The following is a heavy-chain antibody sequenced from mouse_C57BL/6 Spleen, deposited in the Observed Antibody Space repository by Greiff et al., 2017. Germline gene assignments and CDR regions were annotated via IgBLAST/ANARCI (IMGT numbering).Heavy chain of an antibody. Sequence: EVKLVESGGGLVKPGGSLKLSCAASGFTFSSYAMSWVRQTPEKRLEWVATISDGGSYTYYPDNVKGRFTISRDNAKNNLYLQMSHLNSEDTAIYYCAIITTVVGYAMDYWGQGTSVTVSS. CDR3: AIITTVVGYAMDY. CDR1: GFTFSSYA. D-gene: IGHD1-1*01. J-gene: IGHJ4*01. V-gene: IGHV5-4*03. CDR2: ISDGGSYT.